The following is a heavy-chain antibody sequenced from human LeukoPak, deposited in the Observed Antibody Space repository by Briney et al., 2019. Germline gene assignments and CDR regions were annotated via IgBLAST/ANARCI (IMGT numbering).Heavy chain of an antibody. CDR1: GYSISSGFY. J-gene: IGHJ3*02. V-gene: IGHV4-38-2*02. CDR3: ASTYSLYDAFDI. D-gene: IGHD1-26*01. Sequence: SETLSLTCTDSGYSISSGFYWGWIRHPPGKGLEWIGNIYHSGSTYYNPSLKSRVTISVDTSKNQFSLKLISVTAADTAVYFCASTYSLYDAFDIWGQGTMVTVSS. CDR2: IYHSGST.